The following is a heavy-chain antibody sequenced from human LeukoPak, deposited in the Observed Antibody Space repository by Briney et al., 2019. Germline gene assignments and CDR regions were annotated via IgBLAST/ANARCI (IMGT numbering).Heavy chain of an antibody. Sequence: GGSLRLSCAASGFTFSTNAMSWVRQAPGKGLEWVSVITNGSSNTHYADSVKGRFTISRDNSKNTLYLQMNSLRAEDTAVYYCARQGDDFLTAFYTWGQGTLVTVSS. J-gene: IGHJ4*02. CDR2: ITNGSSNT. CDR3: ARQGDDFLTAFYT. V-gene: IGHV3-23*01. D-gene: IGHD3-9*01. CDR1: GFTFSTNA.